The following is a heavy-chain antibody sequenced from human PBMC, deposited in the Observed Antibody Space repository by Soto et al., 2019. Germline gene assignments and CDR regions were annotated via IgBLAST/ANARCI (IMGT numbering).Heavy chain of an antibody. Sequence: PGGSLRLSCADSGFTFSDYYMSWIRQAPGKGLEWVSYISSSGSTIYYADSVKGRFTISRDNAKNSLYLQMNSLRAEDTAVYYCARETGTTSKDWFDPWGQGTLVAVSS. V-gene: IGHV3-11*01. CDR2: ISSSGSTI. CDR3: ARETGTTSKDWFDP. J-gene: IGHJ5*02. D-gene: IGHD1-1*01. CDR1: GFTFSDYY.